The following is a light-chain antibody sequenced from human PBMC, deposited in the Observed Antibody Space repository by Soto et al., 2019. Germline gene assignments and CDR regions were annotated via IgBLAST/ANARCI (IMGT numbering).Light chain of an antibody. Sequence: DIQMTQSPATLSGSVGDRVTLTCKASQTISSWLDWYQQKPGKAPKLLIYKASTLKSGVPSRFRGSGSGTEFTLTISSLQPDDFATYYCQHYNSYSEAFGQGTNVEIK. V-gene: IGKV1-5*03. CDR3: QHYNSYSEA. J-gene: IGKJ1*01. CDR1: QTISSW. CDR2: KAS.